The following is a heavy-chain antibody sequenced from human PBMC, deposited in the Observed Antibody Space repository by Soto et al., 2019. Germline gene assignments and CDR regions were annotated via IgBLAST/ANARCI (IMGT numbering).Heavy chain of an antibody. CDR3: ARAGPWNYVQDF. V-gene: IGHV3-74*03. Sequence: PGGSLRLSCAASGFTFTHYRIHWVRQPPGKGLEWVGRINSDGARIEYGDSVKGRFTISRDNDQNMVFLQMNSLTDEDSGIYFCARAGPWNYVQDFWGQGTLVTVSS. CDR2: INSDGARI. CDR1: GFTFTHYR. D-gene: IGHD1-7*01. J-gene: IGHJ4*02.